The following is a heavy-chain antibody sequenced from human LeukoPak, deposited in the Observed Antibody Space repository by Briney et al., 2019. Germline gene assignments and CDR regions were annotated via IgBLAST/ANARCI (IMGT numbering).Heavy chain of an antibody. CDR2: IYYTGST. CDR1: GGSISSHY. CDR3: ARLIDKDSIGHHDTFDM. Sequence: PSETLSLTCTVSGGSISSHYWTWIRQPPGKGLEWIGYIYYTGSTRYNPSLQSGLTISLDTSGNTFSLKLTSVTAADTAVYYCARLIDKDSIGHHDTFDMWGQGTVVTVSS. J-gene: IGHJ3*02. D-gene: IGHD3-22*01. V-gene: IGHV4-59*11.